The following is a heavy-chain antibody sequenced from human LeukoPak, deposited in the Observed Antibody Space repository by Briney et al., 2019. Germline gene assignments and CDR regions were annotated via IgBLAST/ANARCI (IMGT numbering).Heavy chain of an antibody. CDR3: ARVDYGDYVGYFDY. CDR1: GFTFSSYA. CDR2: ISYDGSNK. Sequence: GGSLRLSCAASGFTFSSYAMHWVRQAPGKGLEWVAVISYDGSNKYYADSVKGRFTISRDNSKNTLYLQMNSLRAEDTAVYYCARVDYGDYVGYFDYWGQGTLVTVSS. V-gene: IGHV3-30-3*01. D-gene: IGHD4-17*01. J-gene: IGHJ4*02.